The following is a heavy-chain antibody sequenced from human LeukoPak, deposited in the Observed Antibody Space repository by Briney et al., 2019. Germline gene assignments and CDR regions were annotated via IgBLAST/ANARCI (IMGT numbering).Heavy chain of an antibody. D-gene: IGHD6-13*01. CDR3: ARAASSSWLYYHYYMDV. J-gene: IGHJ6*03. V-gene: IGHV4-34*01. CDR1: GGSFSDYY. Sequence: PSETLSLTCAVYGGSFSDYYWSWIRQPPGKGLEYIGEINHSGSTNYNPSLKSRVTMSVDTSKNQFSLKLSSVTAADTAVYYCARAASSSWLYYHYYMDVWGKGTTVTISS. CDR2: INHSGST.